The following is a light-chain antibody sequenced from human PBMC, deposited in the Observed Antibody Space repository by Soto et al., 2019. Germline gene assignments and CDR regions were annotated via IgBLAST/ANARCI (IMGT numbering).Light chain of an antibody. CDR3: AAWDDSLNGRV. CDR2: SNN. Sequence: QLVLTQTPSTSGTPGQRVTISCSGSSSNIGSNTVNWYQQLPGTAPQLLIYSNNQRPSGVPDRFSGSKSGTSASLAISGLQADDEADYYCAAWDDSLNGRVFGGGTKVTVL. CDR1: SSNIGSNT. V-gene: IGLV1-44*01. J-gene: IGLJ3*02.